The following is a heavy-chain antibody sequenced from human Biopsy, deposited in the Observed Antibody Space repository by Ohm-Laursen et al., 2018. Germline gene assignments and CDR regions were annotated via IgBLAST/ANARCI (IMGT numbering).Heavy chain of an antibody. Sequence: SVTVSCKASGYTFSDYILNWVRQAPGQGLEWMGWINTYNGNTNYAQNLQGRVTMTTDTSTSTAYMELRSLRSDDTAVYYCAREKGGYKRTDYWGQGTLVTVSS. V-gene: IGHV1-18*01. J-gene: IGHJ4*02. CDR2: INTYNGNT. CDR3: AREKGGYKRTDY. D-gene: IGHD5-24*01. CDR1: GYTFSDYI.